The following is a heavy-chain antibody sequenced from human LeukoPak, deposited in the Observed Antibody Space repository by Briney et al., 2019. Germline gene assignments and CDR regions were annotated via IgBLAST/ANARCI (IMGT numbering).Heavy chain of an antibody. V-gene: IGHV5-10-1*01. J-gene: IGHJ4*02. D-gene: IGHD3-22*01. CDR2: IDPSDSYA. CDR1: GYSFSGYW. Sequence: GESLSISCKGSGYSFSGYWITWVRQMPGKGLEWMGRIDPSDSYANYNPSFQGHVTISADKSISTAYLQWSSLKASDTAVYYCARGPHYDSSGYYSHDFDYWGQGTLVTVSS. CDR3: ARGPHYDSSGYYSHDFDY.